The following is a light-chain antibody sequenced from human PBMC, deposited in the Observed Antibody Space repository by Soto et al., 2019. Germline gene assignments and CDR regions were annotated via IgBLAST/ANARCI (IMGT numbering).Light chain of an antibody. CDR1: QNLGTLY. V-gene: IGKV3-20*01. Sequence: EPVLTQSPGTLSLSPGERGTLSCRASQNLGTLYLAWFQQKSGQAPRLLIYSASRRATGIPDRFTGSGSGTDFTLTINRVEPEDFAVYFCQQYAGSPRTFGQGTKVDIK. CDR2: SAS. CDR3: QQYAGSPRT. J-gene: IGKJ1*01.